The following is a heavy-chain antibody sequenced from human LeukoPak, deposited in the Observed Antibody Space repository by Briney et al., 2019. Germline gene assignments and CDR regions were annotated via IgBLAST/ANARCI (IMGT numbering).Heavy chain of an antibody. V-gene: IGHV4-59*11. Sequence: NPSETLSLTCTVSGGSISSHYWSWIRQPPGKGLEWIGYIYYSGSTNYNPSLKSRVTISVDTSKNQFSLKLSSGTAADTAVYYCARGRGIAAAGVNWFDPWAREPWSPSPQ. D-gene: IGHD6-13*01. CDR3: ARGRGIAAAGVNWFDP. CDR1: GGSISSHY. J-gene: IGHJ5*02. CDR2: IYYSGST.